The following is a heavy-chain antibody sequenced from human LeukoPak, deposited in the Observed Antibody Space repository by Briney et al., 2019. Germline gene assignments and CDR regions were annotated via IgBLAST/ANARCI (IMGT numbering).Heavy chain of an antibody. CDR3: ARDIRGYIQSDGYFDY. J-gene: IGHJ4*02. CDR2: LSDAGRVT. D-gene: IGHD1-1*01. Sequence: PGGSLRLSCAASGFTFTSHAVHWVRQAPGKRLEWVAVLSDAGRVTLYSDSVKGRFTVSRDNPNNTLFLQMNSLRAEDSAVYYCARDIRGYIQSDGYFDYWGRGTLVTVSS. CDR1: GFTFTSHA. V-gene: IGHV3-30*04.